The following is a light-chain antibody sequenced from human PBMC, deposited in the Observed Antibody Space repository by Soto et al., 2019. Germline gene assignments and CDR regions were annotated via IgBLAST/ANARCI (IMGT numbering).Light chain of an antibody. J-gene: IGLJ3*02. CDR1: TGAVTSGNY. CDR2: TTN. CDR3: VLYYGGAQLV. V-gene: IGLV7-43*01. Sequence: QTVVTQEPSLTVSPGGTVTLTCASSTGAVTSGNYPSWFQQKPGQTPRTLIYTTNSRHSWTPARFSGSLLVDKAALTLSGVQPEDEAEYYCVLYYGGAQLVFGGGTKLTVL.